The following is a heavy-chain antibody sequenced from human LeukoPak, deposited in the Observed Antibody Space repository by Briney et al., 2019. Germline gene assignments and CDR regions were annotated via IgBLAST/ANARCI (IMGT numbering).Heavy chain of an antibody. V-gene: IGHV1-2*02. D-gene: IGHD3-22*01. CDR2: INPNSGGT. Sequence: ASVKVSCKASGYTFTGYYMHWVRQAPGQGLEWMGWINPNSGGTNYAQKFQGRVAMTRDTSISTAYMELSRPRSDDTAVYYCARDSNNYDSSGYYNWFDPWGQGTLVTVSS. J-gene: IGHJ5*02. CDR3: ARDSNNYDSSGYYNWFDP. CDR1: GYTFTGYY.